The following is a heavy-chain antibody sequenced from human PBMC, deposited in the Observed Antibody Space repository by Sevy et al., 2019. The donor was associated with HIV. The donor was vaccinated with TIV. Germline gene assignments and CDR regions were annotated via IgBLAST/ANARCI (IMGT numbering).Heavy chain of an antibody. J-gene: IGHJ3*02. CDR2: ISSSSSTI. CDR3: ARDSLHANYYDSSGYYDDAFDI. Sequence: GGSLRLSCAASGFTFSSYSMNWVRQAPGKGLEWVSYISSSSSTIYYADSLKGRFTISRDNAKNSLYLQMNSLRAEDTAVYYCARDSLHANYYDSSGYYDDAFDIWGQGTMVTVSS. D-gene: IGHD3-22*01. V-gene: IGHV3-48*01. CDR1: GFTFSSYS.